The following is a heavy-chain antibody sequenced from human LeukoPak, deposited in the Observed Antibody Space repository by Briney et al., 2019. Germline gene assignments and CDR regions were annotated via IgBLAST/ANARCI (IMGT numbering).Heavy chain of an antibody. D-gene: IGHD2-8*01. V-gene: IGHV1-18*01. CDR3: ATANRYCTNGVCYAGAFDI. J-gene: IGHJ3*02. CDR2: ISAYNGNT. Sequence: ASVKVSCKASGYTFTSYGISWVRQAPGQGLEWMGWISAYNGNTNYAQKLQGRVTMTTDTSTSTAYMELRSLRSEDTAVYYCATANRYCTNGVCYAGAFDIWGQGTMVTVSS. CDR1: GYTFTSYG.